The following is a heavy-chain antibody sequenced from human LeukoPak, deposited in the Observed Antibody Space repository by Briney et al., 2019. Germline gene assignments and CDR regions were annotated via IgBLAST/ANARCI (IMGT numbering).Heavy chain of an antibody. D-gene: IGHD3-22*01. Sequence: ASVKVSCKVSGYSLSDSSMHWVRQAPGKGLEWMGTFDPGDGETNYAQKFQGRVTMTEDTSVDTAYLELSSLRSEDTAVYYCATPRDSDNRGYYYDLTYWGQGTLVTVSS. V-gene: IGHV1-24*01. CDR2: FDPGDGET. J-gene: IGHJ4*02. CDR3: ATPRDSDNRGYYYDLTY. CDR1: GYSLSDSS.